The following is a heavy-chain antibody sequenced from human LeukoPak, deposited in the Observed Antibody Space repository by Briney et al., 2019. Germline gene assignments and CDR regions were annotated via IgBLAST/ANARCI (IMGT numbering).Heavy chain of an antibody. D-gene: IGHD6-13*01. CDR1: GFAFHAYA. V-gene: IGHV3-23*01. Sequence: GRALRLPLGVLGFAFHAYAMSGVARSPGKAREAFSAITRFGGTTYYADSAKGRLTISRDNSNSTVYLKMNSLRVEDTALYYCVKHVGSRWSNNRFDPSGQGSLATV. CDR2: ITRFGGTT. J-gene: IGHJ5*02. CDR3: VKHVGSRWSNNRFDP.